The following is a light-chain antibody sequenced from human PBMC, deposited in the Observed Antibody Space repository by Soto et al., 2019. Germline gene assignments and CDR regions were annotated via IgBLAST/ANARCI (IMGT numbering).Light chain of an antibody. CDR2: DAS. J-gene: IGKJ2*01. CDR3: QQRSGCPLSFT. Sequence: EVVLTQSPVTLSLSPGESAALSCRASKSVDTSLAWYQQKPGQAPRLLIFDASNRATGIPARFSGSGSGTDFTLTISSLEPDDFAVYDCQQRSGCPLSFTFGQGTKVEIK. V-gene: IGKV3-11*01. CDR1: KSVDTS.